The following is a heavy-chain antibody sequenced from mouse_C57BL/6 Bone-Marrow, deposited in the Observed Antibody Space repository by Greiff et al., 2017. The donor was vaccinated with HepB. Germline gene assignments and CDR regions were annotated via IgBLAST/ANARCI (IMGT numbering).Heavy chain of an antibody. D-gene: IGHD1-1*01. V-gene: IGHV1-19*01. CDR2: INPYNGGT. CDR3: ANYYGSSYVPFAY. Sequence: EVQLQQSGPVLVKPGASVKMSCKASGYTFTDYYMNWVKQSHGKSLEWIGVINPYNGGTSYNQKFKGKATLTVDKSSSTAYMELNSLTSEDSAVYYCANYYGSSYVPFAYWGQGTLVTVSA. J-gene: IGHJ3*01. CDR1: GYTFTDYY.